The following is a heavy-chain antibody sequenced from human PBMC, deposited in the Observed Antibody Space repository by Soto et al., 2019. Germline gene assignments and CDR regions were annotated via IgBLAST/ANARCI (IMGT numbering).Heavy chain of an antibody. V-gene: IGHV3-15*07. D-gene: IGHD3-22*01. Sequence: EVQLVESGGGLVKPGGSLRLSCEASGFTFSHAWMNWVRQAPGKGLEWVGRIKSKADDGTTDYAAPVKGRFTISRDDSKSTLYLHMNSVKTEDTAVYYCSTEESYHYDSPYSWGQGTLVTVFS. J-gene: IGHJ4*02. CDR2: IKSKADDGTT. CDR1: GFTFSHAW. CDR3: STEESYHYDSPYS.